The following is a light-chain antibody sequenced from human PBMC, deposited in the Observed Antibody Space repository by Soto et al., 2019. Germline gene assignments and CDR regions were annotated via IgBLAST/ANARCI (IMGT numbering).Light chain of an antibody. Sequence: DIVMTQSPLSLIFTPGEPASIACRSSHSXXHSNGYNYFDWHLQKPGQSPQLLIYLGSNRATGIPDRFSGSGSGTDFTLTISRLEPEDFAVYYCQQYGFSPQLAFGGGTKVDI. CDR3: QQYGFSPQLA. CDR2: LGS. V-gene: IGKV2-28*01. J-gene: IGKJ4*01. CDR1: HSXXHSNGYNY.